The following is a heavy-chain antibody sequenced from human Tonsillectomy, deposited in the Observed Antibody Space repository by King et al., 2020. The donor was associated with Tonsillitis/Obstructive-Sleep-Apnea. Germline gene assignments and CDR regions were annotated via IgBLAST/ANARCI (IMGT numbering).Heavy chain of an antibody. J-gene: IGHJ5*02. D-gene: IGHD1-1*01. CDR2: IYYSGST. CDR3: ARDAIENTGTTDGFDP. Sequence: VQLQESGPGLVKPSETLSLTCTVSGGSGSSGSYYWSWIRQPPGKGLEWIGYIYYSGSTNYNPSLKCRVTISVDTSKNKFFLKLSTVTAADTAVYYCARDAIENTGTTDGFDPWGQGTLVTVSS. V-gene: IGHV4-61*01. CDR1: GGSGSSGSYY.